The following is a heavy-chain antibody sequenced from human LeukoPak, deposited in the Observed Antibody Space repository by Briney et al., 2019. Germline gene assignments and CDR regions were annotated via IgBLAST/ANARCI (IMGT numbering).Heavy chain of an antibody. J-gene: IGHJ6*02. CDR3: AREEHLAGYYYGMAV. Sequence: SETRSLTCAVYGGPFSGYYWSWTRQPPGKGLEWIGYIYYSGSTNYNPSLKSRVTISVDTSKNQFSLKLSSVTAADTAVYYCAREEHLAGYYYGMAVCGQGTTVTVSS. V-gene: IGHV4-59*01. CDR1: GGPFSGYY. D-gene: IGHD1/OR15-1a*01. CDR2: IYYSGST.